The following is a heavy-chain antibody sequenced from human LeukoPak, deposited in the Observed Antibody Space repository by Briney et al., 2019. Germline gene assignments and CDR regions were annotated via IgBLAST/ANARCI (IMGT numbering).Heavy chain of an antibody. Sequence: GGSLRLSCAASGFTFSNYWMSWVRQAPGKGLEWVANIKEDGSEKYYVDSVKGRFTISRDNANKLLSLQMNSLRVEDTAVYYCARATRQGSYSFGSGTYYGLSAWGQGTLVTVSS. J-gene: IGHJ4*02. CDR1: GFTFSNYW. V-gene: IGHV3-7*01. D-gene: IGHD3-10*01. CDR2: IKEDGSEK. CDR3: ARATRQGSYSFGSGTYYGLSA.